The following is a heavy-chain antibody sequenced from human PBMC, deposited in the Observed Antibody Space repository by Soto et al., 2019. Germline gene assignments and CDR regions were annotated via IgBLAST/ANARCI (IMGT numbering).Heavy chain of an antibody. CDR3: ARGNPYNYAGFDV. Sequence: ASVKVSCKASGYTFTTYDINWVRQAPGQGLEWLGWMNPNSGSTGYAQKFQGRITMTRDTSRSTAYMEMSNLQSEDTAVYYCARGNPYNYAGFDVWGQGTTVTVSS. J-gene: IGHJ6*02. CDR2: MNPNSGST. D-gene: IGHD3-16*01. CDR1: GYTFTTYD. V-gene: IGHV1-8*02.